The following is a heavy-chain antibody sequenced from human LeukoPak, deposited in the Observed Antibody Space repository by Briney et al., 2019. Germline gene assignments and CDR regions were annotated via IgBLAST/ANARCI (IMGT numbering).Heavy chain of an antibody. Sequence: GGSLRLSCVVSGFTFNNYWMSWVRQAPGKGLEWVANIKQDGTEKYYVDSVKGRFTISRDNAKNSLYLRMNSLRAEDTAVYYCARGPTPSYWYGSGSYYSLDYWGQGTLVTVSS. CDR1: GFTFNNYW. J-gene: IGHJ4*02. V-gene: IGHV3-7*01. CDR3: ARGPTPSYWYGSGSYYSLDY. CDR2: IKQDGTEK. D-gene: IGHD3-10*01.